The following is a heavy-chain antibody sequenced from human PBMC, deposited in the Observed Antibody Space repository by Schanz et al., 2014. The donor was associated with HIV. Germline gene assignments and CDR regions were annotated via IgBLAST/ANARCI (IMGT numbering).Heavy chain of an antibody. J-gene: IGHJ6*02. CDR1: GFTFRNYG. CDR3: AKVARWDYYGMDV. V-gene: IGHV3-23*04. Sequence: VQLVESGGGVVQPGRSLRLSCAASGFTFRNYGMSWVRQAPGKGLEWVATIGGTNTHYAESVKGRFIISRDNSKNTLYLQMNRLRAEDTAVYYCAKVARWDYYGMDVWGPGTTVTVSS. CDR2: IGGTNT.